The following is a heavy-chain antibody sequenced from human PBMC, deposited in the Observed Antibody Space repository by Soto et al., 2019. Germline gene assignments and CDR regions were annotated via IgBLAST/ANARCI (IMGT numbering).Heavy chain of an antibody. D-gene: IGHD3-22*01. V-gene: IGHV3-30*18. CDR3: AKSLLKGVVITYNWFGP. CDR1: GFTFSSYG. CDR2: ISYDGSNK. J-gene: IGHJ5*02. Sequence: QVQLVESGGGVVQPGRSLRLSCAASGFTFSSYGMHWVRQAPGKGLEWVAVISYDGSNKYYADSVKGRFTISRDNSKNTLYLQMNSLRAEDTAVYYCAKSLLKGVVITYNWFGPWGQGTLVTVSS.